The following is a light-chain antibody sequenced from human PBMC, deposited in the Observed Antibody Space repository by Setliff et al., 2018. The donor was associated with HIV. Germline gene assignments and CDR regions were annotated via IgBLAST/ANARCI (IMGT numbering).Light chain of an antibody. Sequence: QSALPQPASVSGSPGQSITISCTGTSSDVGGYNYVSWYQQHPGKAPKLMIYDVSKRPSGVSNRFSGSKSGNTASLTISGLQAEDEADYYCSSYTSSSLVFGEGT. V-gene: IGLV2-14*01. CDR2: DVS. CDR3: SSYTSSSLV. J-gene: IGLJ2*01. CDR1: SSDVGGYNY.